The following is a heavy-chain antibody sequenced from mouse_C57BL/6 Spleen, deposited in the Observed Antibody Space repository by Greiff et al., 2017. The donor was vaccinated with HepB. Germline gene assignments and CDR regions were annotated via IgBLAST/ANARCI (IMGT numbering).Heavy chain of an antibody. CDR1: GYTFTSYW. D-gene: IGHD2-1*01. J-gene: IGHJ2*01. CDR3: ARRDGNYEGYFDY. CDR2: IYPGSGST. Sequence: QVQLKESGAELVKPGASVKMSCKASGYTFTSYWITWVKQRPGQGLEWIGDIYPGSGSTNYNEKFKSKATLTVDTSSSTAYMQLSSLTSEDSAVYYCARRDGNYEGYFDYWGQGTTLTVSS. V-gene: IGHV1-55*01.